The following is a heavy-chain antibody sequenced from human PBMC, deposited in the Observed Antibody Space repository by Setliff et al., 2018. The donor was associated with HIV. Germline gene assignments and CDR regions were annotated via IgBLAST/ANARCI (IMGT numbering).Heavy chain of an antibody. CDR1: GYTFTSYA. D-gene: IGHD2-2*02. CDR3: ARDRRYCTSTSCYRNWFDP. V-gene: IGHV7-4-1*02. CDR2: INTNTGNP. J-gene: IGHJ5*02. Sequence: ASVKVSCKASGYTFTSYAMNWVRQAPGQGLEWMGWINTNTGNPTYAQGFTGRFVFSLDTSVSTAYLQISSLKAEDTAVYYCARDRRYCTSTSCYRNWFDPWGQGTLVTVSS.